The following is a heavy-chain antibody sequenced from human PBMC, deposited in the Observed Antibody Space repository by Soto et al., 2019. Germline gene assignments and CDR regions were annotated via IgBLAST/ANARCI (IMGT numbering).Heavy chain of an antibody. CDR3: ARERRAGNCFDS. J-gene: IGHJ5*01. D-gene: IGHD3-10*01. Sequence: SETLSLTCTVSGGPVKSDFYYWSWIRQPPGKGLEWIGYIYNIMSTNYNPSLRSRVTMSLDTSNNQFSLKLTSVTAADTAVYYCARERRAGNCFDSWRQRTLVTVSS. V-gene: IGHV4-61*01. CDR1: GGPVKSDFYY. CDR2: IYNIMST.